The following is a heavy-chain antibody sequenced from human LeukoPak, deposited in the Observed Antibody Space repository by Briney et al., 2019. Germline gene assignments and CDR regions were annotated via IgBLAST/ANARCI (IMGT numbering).Heavy chain of an antibody. J-gene: IGHJ5*02. CDR3: VTDLHGINWYVH. D-gene: IGHD3-3*02. CDR1: GFTFRSLG. CDR2: VENDGTTK. V-gene: IGHV3-30*02. Sequence: GGSLRLSCPGSGFTFRSLGMHWVRQAPGKVLEWVAFVENDGTTKYYADSVKGRFSISRDNSKNTLFLQMNSLRADDTSMYYCVTDLHGINWYVHWGQGTLVTVSS.